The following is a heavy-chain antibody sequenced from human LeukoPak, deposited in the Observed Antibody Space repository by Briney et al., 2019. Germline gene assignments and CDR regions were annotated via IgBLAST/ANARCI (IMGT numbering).Heavy chain of an antibody. Sequence: PSETLSLTCAVYGGSFSGYYWSWIRQPPGKGLEWIGEINHSGSTNYNPSLKSRVTISVDTSKNQFSLKLSPVTAADTAVYYCARSKVATTYYYYYYMDVWGKGTTVTVSS. J-gene: IGHJ6*03. CDR1: GGSFSGYY. V-gene: IGHV4-34*01. CDR2: INHSGST. CDR3: ARSKVATTYYYYYYMDV. D-gene: IGHD5-12*01.